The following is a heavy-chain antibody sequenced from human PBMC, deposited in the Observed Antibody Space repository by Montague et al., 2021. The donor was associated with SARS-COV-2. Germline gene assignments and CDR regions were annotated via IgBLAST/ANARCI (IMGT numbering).Heavy chain of an antibody. V-gene: IGHV4-34*01. J-gene: IGHJ5*02. CDR1: GASFSGYH. CDR3: AKGSHTSETRGLRIELFDPVDKTFSLCSSSLTAAAAAVTFWSKGASIYERLGLRDGWFGH. Sequence: SETLSLTCVVYGASFSGYHWTWIRQSPGRGQEWIGEVIHSGKTSYSPSLQSRLTMSVDTYKKQFPLRLSLVTAADTAVYFCAKGSHTSETRGLRIELFDPVDKTFSLCSSSLTAAAAAVTFWSKGASIYERLGLRDGWFGHWGQGTLVTVSS. CDR2: VIHSGKT. D-gene: IGHD4-23*01.